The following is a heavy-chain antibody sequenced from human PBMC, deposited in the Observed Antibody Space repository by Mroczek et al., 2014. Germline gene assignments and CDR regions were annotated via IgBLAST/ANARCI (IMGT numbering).Heavy chain of an antibody. J-gene: IGHJ4*02. D-gene: IGHD2-15*01. V-gene: IGHV1-18*01. CDR2: ISAYNGNT. CDR1: GYTFTSYG. Sequence: SGAEVKKPGASVKVSCKASGYTFTSYGISWVRQAPGQGLEWMGWISAYNGNTNYAQKLQGRVTMTTDTSTSTAYMELRSLRSDDTAVYYCARHNIPTKYCSGGSCYFGGVGYWGQGTLVTVSS. CDR3: ARHNIPTKYCSGGSCYFGGVGY.